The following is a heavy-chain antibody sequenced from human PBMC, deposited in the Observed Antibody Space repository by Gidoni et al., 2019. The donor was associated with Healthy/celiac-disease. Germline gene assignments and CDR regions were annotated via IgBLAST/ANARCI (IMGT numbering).Heavy chain of an antibody. J-gene: IGHJ6*02. V-gene: IGHV3-49*05. CDR1: GYTFGAYA. CDR2: IRSNAYGGTT. D-gene: IGHD2-15*01. CDR3: TRGCSGGSCYYYYYGMDV. Sequence: EVQLVESGGGLVKPGRSLRRSCTASGYTFGAYALSWFRQAPGKGLEWVGFIRSNAYGGTTEYAASVKGRFTISRDDSKSIAYLQMNSLKTEDTAVYYCTRGCSGGSCYYYYYGMDVWGQGTTVTVSS.